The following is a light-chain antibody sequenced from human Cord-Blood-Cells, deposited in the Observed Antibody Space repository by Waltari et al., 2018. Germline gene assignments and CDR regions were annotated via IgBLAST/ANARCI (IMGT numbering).Light chain of an antibody. V-gene: IGKV4-1*01. Sequence: DIVMTQSPDSLAVSLGERAPIHCKSSQSVLYSSNNKNSLALYHQKAGLPPKLLFYWASTRESGVPDRFSGSGSGTDFTLTISSLQAEDVAVYYCQQYYSTPLTFGGGTKVEIK. CDR2: WAS. CDR3: QQYYSTPLT. J-gene: IGKJ4*01. CDR1: QSVLYSSNNKNS.